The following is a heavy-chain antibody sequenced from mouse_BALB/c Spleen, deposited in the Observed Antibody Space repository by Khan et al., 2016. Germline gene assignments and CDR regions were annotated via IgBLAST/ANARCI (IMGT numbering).Heavy chain of an antibody. V-gene: IGHV7-3*02. Sequence: EVELVESGGGLVQPGGSLRLSCATSGFTFTDYYMSWVRQPPGKALEWLGFIRNKANGYTTEYTASVKGRFTISRDNSQSILYLQMNTLGAEDSATYYCARDNYRYDEERFAYWGQGTLVTVSA. CDR2: IRNKANGYTT. CDR3: ARDNYRYDEERFAY. J-gene: IGHJ3*01. CDR1: GFTFTDYY. D-gene: IGHD2-14*01.